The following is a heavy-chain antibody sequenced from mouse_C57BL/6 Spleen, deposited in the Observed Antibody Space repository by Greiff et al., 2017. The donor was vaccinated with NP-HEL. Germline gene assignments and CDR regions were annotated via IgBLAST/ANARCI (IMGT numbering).Heavy chain of an antibody. CDR2: ISSGGSYT. D-gene: IGHD3-2*02. V-gene: IGHV5-6*01. CDR3: ARAPIDSSSFDY. Sequence: EVQVVESGGDLVKPGGSLKLSCAASGFTFSSYGMSWVRQTPDKRLEWVATISSGGSYTYYPDSVKGRFTISRDNAKNTLYLQMSSLKSEDAAMYYCARAPIDSSSFDYWGQGTTLTVSS. J-gene: IGHJ2*01. CDR1: GFTFSSYG.